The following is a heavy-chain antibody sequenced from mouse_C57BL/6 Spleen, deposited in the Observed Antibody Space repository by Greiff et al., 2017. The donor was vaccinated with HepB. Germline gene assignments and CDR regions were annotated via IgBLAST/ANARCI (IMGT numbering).Heavy chain of an antibody. CDR3: TTGATTVVARNFDY. D-gene: IGHD1-1*01. J-gene: IGHJ2*01. Sequence: VQLKESGAELVRPGASVKLSCTASGFNIKDYYMHWVKQRPEQGLEWIGRIDPEDGDTEYAPKFQGKATMTAETSSNTAYLQLSSLTSEDTAVYYCTTGATTVVARNFDYWGQGTTLTVSS. CDR1: GFNIKDYY. V-gene: IGHV14-1*01. CDR2: IDPEDGDT.